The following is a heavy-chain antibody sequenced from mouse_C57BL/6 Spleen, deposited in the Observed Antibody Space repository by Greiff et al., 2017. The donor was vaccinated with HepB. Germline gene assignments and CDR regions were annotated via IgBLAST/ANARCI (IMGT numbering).Heavy chain of an antibody. V-gene: IGHV1-69*01. D-gene: IGHD1-1*01. Sequence: VQLQQPGAELVMPGASVKLSCKASGYTFTSYWMHWVKQRPGQGLEWIGEIDPSDSYTNYNQKFKGKSTLTVDKSSSTAYMQLSSLTSEDSAVYYCARSPSPSYYGSNYAMDYWGQGTSVTVSS. CDR3: ARSPSPSYYGSNYAMDY. CDR1: GYTFTSYW. J-gene: IGHJ4*01. CDR2: IDPSDSYT.